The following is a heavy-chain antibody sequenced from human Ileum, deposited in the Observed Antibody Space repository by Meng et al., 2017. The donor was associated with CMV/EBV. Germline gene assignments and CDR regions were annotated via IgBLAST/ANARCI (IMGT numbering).Heavy chain of an antibody. CDR3: ARECVGEGDNCQWDYWFDP. D-gene: IGHD3-16*01. CDR1: VGAIVGYA. V-gene: IGHV4-4*07. J-gene: IGHJ5*02. CDR2: IDPSGSR. Sequence: GPGWGNPSWALALTCSVAVGAIVGYAWGWVRQPAGKRLEWLGRIDPSGSRNYHPSLRIRITVSVDTPKNQFSLRLTSVTAADTAVYYCARECVGEGDNCQWDYWFDPWGHGTLVTVSS.